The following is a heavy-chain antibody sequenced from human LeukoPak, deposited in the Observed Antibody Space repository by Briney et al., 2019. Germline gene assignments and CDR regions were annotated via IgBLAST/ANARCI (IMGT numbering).Heavy chain of an antibody. J-gene: IGHJ5*02. CDR2: INPSGGSA. CDR3: ARSLVVTAPLDI. CDR1: GYTFTSYY. V-gene: IGHV1-46*01. D-gene: IGHD2-21*02. Sequence: GASVKASCKASGYTFTSYYMHWVRQAPGQGLEWMGIINPSGGSASYAQKFQGRVTMTRDTSTSTVYMELSSLRSEDTAVYYCARSLVVTAPLDIWGQGTRLTVSS.